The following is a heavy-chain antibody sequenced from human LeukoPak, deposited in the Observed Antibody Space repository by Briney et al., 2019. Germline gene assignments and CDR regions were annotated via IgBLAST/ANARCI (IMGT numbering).Heavy chain of an antibody. Sequence: PSETLSLTGTVSGDSISSYYWTWIPQPAGKGLEGIGRIYTSGSTNYNPYLKSRLTMSVDTSKNQFSLKLGSVTAADTAVYYCAREPPGLLWYFHLWGRGTLVTVSS. CDR3: AREPPGLLWYFHL. V-gene: IGHV4-4*07. CDR1: GDSISSYY. J-gene: IGHJ2*01. CDR2: IYTSGST.